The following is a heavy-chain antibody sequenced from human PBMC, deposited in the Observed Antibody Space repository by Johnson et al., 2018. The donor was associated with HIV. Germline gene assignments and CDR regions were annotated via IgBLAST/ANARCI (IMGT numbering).Heavy chain of an antibody. CDR2: VNSGGTT. D-gene: IGHD5-24*01. CDR3: ARACRDGYTCDAFDI. CDR1: GVTVGSNY. J-gene: IGHJ3*02. Sequence: VQLVESGGDLVQPGGSLRLSCAASGVTVGSNYMSWVRQAPGKGLEWVSVVNSGGTTYYAGSVRGRFTVSRDNSKNTLYLQMNSLRAEDTAVYYCARACRDGYTCDAFDIWGQGTLVTVSS. V-gene: IGHV3-66*01.